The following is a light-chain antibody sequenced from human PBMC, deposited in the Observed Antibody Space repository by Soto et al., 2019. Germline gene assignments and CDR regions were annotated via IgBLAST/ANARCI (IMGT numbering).Light chain of an antibody. CDR1: SSDVGGYNF. CDR2: EVG. V-gene: IGLV2-14*03. Sequence: QSVLTQPASVFGSPGQSITISCTGTSSDVGGYNFVSWYQQHPGKAPKLMIYEVGNRPSGVSNRFSGSKSGNTASLTISGLQPEDEADYYCSSYTTSSTVVFGTGTKVTVL. J-gene: IGLJ1*01. CDR3: SSYTTSSTVV.